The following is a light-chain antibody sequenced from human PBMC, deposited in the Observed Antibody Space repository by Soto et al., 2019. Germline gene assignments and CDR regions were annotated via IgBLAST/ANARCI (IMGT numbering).Light chain of an antibody. Sequence: QSVLTQPPSVSAAPGQKVTISCSGSSANIGKNYVSWYQQLPRTAPQLLIYDNDQRPSGIPDRFAGSKSGTSATLGITGLQTGDEADYYCGTWDSSLSAVLFGGGTKLTVL. V-gene: IGLV1-51*01. J-gene: IGLJ2*01. CDR3: GTWDSSLSAVL. CDR1: SANIGKNY. CDR2: DND.